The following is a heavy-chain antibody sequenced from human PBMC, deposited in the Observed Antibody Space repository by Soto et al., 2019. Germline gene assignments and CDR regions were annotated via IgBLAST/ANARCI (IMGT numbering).Heavy chain of an antibody. CDR1: GGSFSGYY. CDR2: INHSGST. D-gene: IGHD1-26*01. J-gene: IGHJ4*02. V-gene: IGHV4-34*01. CDR3: ARRGRDDQPFDY. Sequence: SETLSLTCAVYGGSFSGYYWTWIRQPPGTGLEWIGEINHSGSTNYNPSLKSRVTISVDTSKNQFSLKLSSVTAADTAVYYCARRGRDDQPFDYWGQGTLVTVSS.